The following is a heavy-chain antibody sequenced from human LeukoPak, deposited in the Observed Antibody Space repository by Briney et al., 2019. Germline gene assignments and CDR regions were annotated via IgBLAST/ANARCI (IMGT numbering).Heavy chain of an antibody. D-gene: IGHD3-10*01. V-gene: IGHV1-8*01. CDR3: ARDGRLLWYRESNSAFDI. CDR1: GYTLTSYD. CDR2: MNPNSGNT. Sequence: GASVKVSCKASGYTLTSYDINWVRQATGQGLEWMGCMNPNSGNTGYAQKFQGRVTMTRNTSISTAYMELSSLRSEDTAVYYCARDGRLLWYRESNSAFDIWGQGTMVTVSS. J-gene: IGHJ3*02.